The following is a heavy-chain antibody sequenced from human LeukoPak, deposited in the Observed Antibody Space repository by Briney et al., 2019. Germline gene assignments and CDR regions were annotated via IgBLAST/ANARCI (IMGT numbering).Heavy chain of an antibody. CDR1: GYTFTSYY. D-gene: IGHD3-10*01. J-gene: IGHJ5*02. Sequence: ASVKVSCKASGYTFTSYYMHWVRQAPGQGLEWMGIINPSGGSTSYAQKFQGRVTMTRDTSTSTVYMELSSLRSEDTAVYYCARDPSRDLITMVRGVIIRNWFDPWGQGTLVTVSS. V-gene: IGHV1-46*01. CDR3: ARDPSRDLITMVRGVIIRNWFDP. CDR2: INPSGGST.